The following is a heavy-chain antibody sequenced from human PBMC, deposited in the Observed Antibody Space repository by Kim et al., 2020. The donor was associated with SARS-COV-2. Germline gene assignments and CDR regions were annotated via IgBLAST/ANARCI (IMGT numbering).Heavy chain of an antibody. CDR3: TTAEYYFDSSGSSYYGMDV. Sequence: GGSLRLSCAASGFTFSNAWMSWVRQAPGKGLEWVGRIKSKTDGGTTDYAAPVKGRFTISRDDSKNTLYLQMNSLKTEDTAVYYCTTAEYYFDSSGSSYYGMDVWGQGTTVTVSS. CDR2: IKSKTDGGTT. D-gene: IGHD3-22*01. J-gene: IGHJ6*02. V-gene: IGHV3-15*01. CDR1: GFTFSNAW.